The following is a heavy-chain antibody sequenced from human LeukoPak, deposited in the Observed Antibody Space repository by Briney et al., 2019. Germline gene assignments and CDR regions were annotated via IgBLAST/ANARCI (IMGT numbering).Heavy chain of an antibody. CDR2: INHSGST. CDR3: ALLLGVRGSDYFDC. V-gene: IGHV4-34*01. J-gene: IGHJ4*02. Sequence: PSETLSLTCAVYGGSFSGYYWSWIRQPPGKGLEWIGEINHSGSTNYNPSLKSRVTISVDTSKNQFSLKLSSVTAADTAVYYCALLLGVRGSDYFDCWGQGTLVTVSS. CDR1: GGSFSGYY. D-gene: IGHD3-10*01.